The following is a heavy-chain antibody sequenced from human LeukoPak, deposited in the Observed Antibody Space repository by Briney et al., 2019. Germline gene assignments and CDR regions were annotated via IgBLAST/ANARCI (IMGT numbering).Heavy chain of an antibody. CDR2: IYTSGTS. D-gene: IGHD4-17*01. V-gene: IGHV4-4*07. CDR1: GASIGLYY. CDR3: ARGAAFYGRYYYYYMDV. J-gene: IGHJ6*03. Sequence: PSETLSLTCTVSGASIGLYYWSWIRQPAGKGLEWIGRIYTSGTSNYSPSLKSRVTISVDTSKNQFSLKLSSVTAADTAVYYCARGAAFYGRYYYYYMDVWGKGTTVTVSS.